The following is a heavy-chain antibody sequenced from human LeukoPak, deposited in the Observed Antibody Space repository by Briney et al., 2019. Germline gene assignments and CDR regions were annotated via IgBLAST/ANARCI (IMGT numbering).Heavy chain of an antibody. CDR1: GYSISSGDY. CDR3: ARTGTGELLLRFPAY. J-gene: IGHJ4*02. Sequence: SETLSLTCAVSGYSISSGDYWGWIRPPPGKGLEWIGSIYHSGSTYYNPSLKSRVTISVDTSKNQFSLKLSSVTAADTAVYYCARTGTGELLLRFPAYWGQGTLVTVSS. V-gene: IGHV4-38-2*01. CDR2: IYHSGST. D-gene: IGHD3-10*01.